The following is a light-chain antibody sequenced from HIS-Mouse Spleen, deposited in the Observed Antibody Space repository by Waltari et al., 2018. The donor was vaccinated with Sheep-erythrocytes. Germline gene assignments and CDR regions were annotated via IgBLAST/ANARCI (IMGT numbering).Light chain of an antibody. CDR2: DVS. J-gene: IGLJ1*01. Sequence: QSALPQPRSVSGSPGQSVTIPCTGISRDLGGYNYVSCYQQHPGKAPKLMIYDVSNRPSGVPDRFSGSKSGNTASLTISGLQAEDEADYYCCSYAGSYNHVFATGTKVTVL. CDR1: SRDLGGYNY. V-gene: IGLV2-11*01. CDR3: CSYAGSYNHV.